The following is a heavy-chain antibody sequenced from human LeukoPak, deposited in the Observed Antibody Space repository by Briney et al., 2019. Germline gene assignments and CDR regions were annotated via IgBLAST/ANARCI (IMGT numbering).Heavy chain of an antibody. D-gene: IGHD5-12*01. CDR3: ARVGSGYDFDY. CDR2: MYYNRST. J-gene: IGHJ4*02. V-gene: IGHV4-59*01. CDR1: GGSISSYY. Sequence: SETLSLTCTVSGGSISSYYWSWIRQPPGKGLEWIGYMYYNRSTNYNPSLKSRVTISVDTSKNQFSLKLSSVTAADTAVYYCARVGSGYDFDYWGQGTLVTVSS.